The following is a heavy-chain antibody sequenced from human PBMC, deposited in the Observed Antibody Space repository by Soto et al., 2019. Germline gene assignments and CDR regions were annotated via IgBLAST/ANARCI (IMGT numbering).Heavy chain of an antibody. V-gene: IGHV3-53*01. Sequence: SGGSLRLSCVVSGFTVSSTNYMSWVRQAPGKGLEWVSVIYSGGTTFYADSVKGRFTISRDNSKNTLYLQMNSLRAEDTAVYYCHGNGYSGQGTLVTVSS. CDR3: HGNGY. CDR1: GFTVSSTNY. J-gene: IGHJ4*02. CDR2: IYSGGTT.